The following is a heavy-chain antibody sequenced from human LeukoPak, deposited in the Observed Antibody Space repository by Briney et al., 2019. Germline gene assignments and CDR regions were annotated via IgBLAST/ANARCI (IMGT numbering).Heavy chain of an antibody. Sequence: GGSLRLSCAASGFTFSSYWMSWVRQAPGKGLEWVANIKQDGSEKYYVDSVKGRFTISRDNAKNSLYLQMNSLRAEDTAVYYCARGVICGGDCYHFDYWGQGTLVTVSS. V-gene: IGHV3-7*03. CDR1: GFTFSSYW. CDR2: IKQDGSEK. J-gene: IGHJ4*02. CDR3: ARGVICGGDCYHFDY. D-gene: IGHD2-21*01.